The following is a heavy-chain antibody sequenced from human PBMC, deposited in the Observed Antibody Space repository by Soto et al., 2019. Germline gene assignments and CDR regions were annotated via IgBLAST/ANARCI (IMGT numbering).Heavy chain of an antibody. J-gene: IGHJ6*02. D-gene: IGHD4-4*01. Sequence: GSLRLSCAASGFTFSNYGMHWVRQAPGKGLEWVALIWSDGNNQYYADSVKGRFTISRDNSKNTQYLQMNSLRAEDTAVYYCARARSNSYYYGMDVWGQGTPVTVSS. V-gene: IGHV3-33*01. CDR3: ARARSNSYYYGMDV. CDR1: GFTFSNYG. CDR2: IWSDGNNQ.